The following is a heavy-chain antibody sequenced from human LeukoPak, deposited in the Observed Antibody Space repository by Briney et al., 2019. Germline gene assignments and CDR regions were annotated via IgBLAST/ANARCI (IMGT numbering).Heavy chain of an antibody. D-gene: IGHD6-19*01. J-gene: IGHJ4*02. CDR2: IKQDGSEK. V-gene: IGHV3-7*03. CDR1: GFTFSSYW. Sequence: PGGSLRLSCAASGFTFSSYWMSWVRQAPGKGLEWVANIKQDGSEKYYVDSVKGRFTISRDNAKNSLYLQMNSLRAEDTALYYCAKDATYSSGWTDYWGQGTLVTVSS. CDR3: AKDATYSSGWTDY.